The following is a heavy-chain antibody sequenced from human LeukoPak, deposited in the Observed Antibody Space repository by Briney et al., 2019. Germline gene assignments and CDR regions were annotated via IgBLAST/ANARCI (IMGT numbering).Heavy chain of an antibody. Sequence: PGGSLRLSCAASGFTVSSSYMSWVRQAPGKGLEWVSVIYRDDSTYYADSVKGRFTISRDNSKNMLFLQMSNLKVEDTAVYYCARAAYDSSGYTVNHDYWGQGTLVTVSS. V-gene: IGHV3-53*01. CDR2: IYRDDST. CDR1: GFTVSSSY. D-gene: IGHD3-22*01. J-gene: IGHJ4*02. CDR3: ARAAYDSSGYTVNHDY.